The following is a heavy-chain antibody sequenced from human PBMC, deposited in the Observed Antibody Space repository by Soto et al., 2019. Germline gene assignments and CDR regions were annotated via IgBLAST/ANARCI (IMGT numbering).Heavy chain of an antibody. Sequence: ASVKVSCKASGYTFTRQVISGGRQPLEQGIGGMGWISAYNGNTNYAQKLQGRVTMTTDTSTSTAYMELRSLRSDDTAVYYCARDTGSGGSYYYYYYGMDVWGQGTTVTVSS. J-gene: IGHJ6*02. CDR1: GYTFTRQV. D-gene: IGHD2-15*01. V-gene: IGHV1-18*01. CDR2: ISAYNGNT. CDR3: ARDTGSGGSYYYYYYGMDV.